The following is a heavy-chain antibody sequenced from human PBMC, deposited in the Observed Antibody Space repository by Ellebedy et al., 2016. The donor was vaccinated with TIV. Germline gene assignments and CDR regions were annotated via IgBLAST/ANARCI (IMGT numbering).Heavy chain of an antibody. Sequence: PGGSLRLSCAASGFTFSSYAMSWVRQAPGKGLEWVSGINAGGGKTYYADSGKGRFTISRDNSKKTLYLQMNSLRAEDTAVYYCAKGRGGGSDSSAPRYYFDYWGLGTLVTVSS. J-gene: IGHJ4*02. CDR3: AKGRGGGSDSSAPRYYFDY. CDR1: GFTFSSYA. CDR2: INAGGGKT. D-gene: IGHD3-22*01. V-gene: IGHV3-23*01.